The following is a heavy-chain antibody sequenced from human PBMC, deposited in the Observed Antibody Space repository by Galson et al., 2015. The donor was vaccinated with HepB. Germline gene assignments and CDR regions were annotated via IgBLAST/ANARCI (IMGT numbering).Heavy chain of an antibody. J-gene: IGHJ4*02. CDR2: ISGSGGST. D-gene: IGHD2-21*01. V-gene: IGHV3-23*01. CDR1: GFTFSSYA. Sequence: SLRLSCAASGFTFSSYAMSWVRQAPGKGLEWVSAISGSGGSTYYADSVKGRFTISRDNSKNTLYLQMNSLRAEDTAVYYCAKSGGPYCGGDCYGIFDYWGQGTLVTVSS. CDR3: AKSGGPYCGGDCYGIFDY.